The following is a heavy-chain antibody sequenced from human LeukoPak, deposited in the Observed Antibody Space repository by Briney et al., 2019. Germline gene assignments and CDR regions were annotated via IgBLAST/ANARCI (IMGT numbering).Heavy chain of an antibody. D-gene: IGHD3-22*01. CDR1: GFTFSIYA. J-gene: IGHJ4*02. V-gene: IGHV3-66*01. CDR3: ARRQSYYDSSGYTYGFDY. CDR2: IYSGGST. Sequence: PGGSLRLSCAASGFTFSIYAMSWVRQAPGKGLEWVSVIYSGGSTYYADSVKGRFTISRDNSKNTLYLQMNSLRAEDTAVYYCARRQSYYDSSGYTYGFDYWGQGTLVTVSS.